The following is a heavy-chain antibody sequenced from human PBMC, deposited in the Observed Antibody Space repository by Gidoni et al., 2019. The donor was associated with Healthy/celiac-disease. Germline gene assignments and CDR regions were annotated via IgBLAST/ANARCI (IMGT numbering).Heavy chain of an antibody. CDR3: AKAKVYSSGWYSPFDY. CDR1: GFTFDDYT. CDR2: ISWDGGST. D-gene: IGHD6-19*01. Sequence: EVQLVESGGFVVQPGGSLRLSCSASGFTFDDYTMHWVRQAPGKGLEWVSLISWDGGSTYYADSVKGRFTISRDNSKNSLYLQMNSLRTEDTALYYCAKAKVYSSGWYSPFDYWGQGTLVTVSS. V-gene: IGHV3-43*01. J-gene: IGHJ4*02.